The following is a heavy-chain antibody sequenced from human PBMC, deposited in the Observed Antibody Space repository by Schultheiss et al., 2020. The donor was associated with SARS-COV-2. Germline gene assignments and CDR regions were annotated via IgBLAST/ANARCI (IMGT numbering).Heavy chain of an antibody. J-gene: IGHJ2*01. CDR1: GFTFSGSA. CDR3: ARGKSQARYDFWSGEPDWYFDL. Sequence: GGSLRLSCAASGFTFSGSAMHWVRQASGKGLEWVGRIRSKANSYATAYAASVKGRFTISRDDSKNTAYLQMNSLRAEDTAVYYCARGKSQARYDFWSGEPDWYFDLWGRGTLVTVSS. D-gene: IGHD3-3*01. CDR2: IRSKANSYAT. V-gene: IGHV3-73*01.